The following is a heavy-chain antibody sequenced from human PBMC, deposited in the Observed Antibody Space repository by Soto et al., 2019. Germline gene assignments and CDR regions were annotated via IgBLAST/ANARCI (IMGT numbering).Heavy chain of an antibody. J-gene: IGHJ6*02. V-gene: IGHV4-34*01. CDR1: GGSFSGYY. CDR2: ITHSGST. Sequence: SETLSLTCAVYGGSFSGYYWSWIRQPPGKGLEWIGEITHSGSTNYNPSLKSRVTISVDTSKNQFSLKLSSVNAADTAVYYCARGLSKWIQRYYYYGMDVWGQGNTVT. CDR3: ARGLSKWIQRYYYYGMDV. D-gene: IGHD5-18*01.